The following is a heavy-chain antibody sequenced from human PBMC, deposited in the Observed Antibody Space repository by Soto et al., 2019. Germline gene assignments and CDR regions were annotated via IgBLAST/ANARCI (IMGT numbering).Heavy chain of an antibody. V-gene: IGHV1-18*01. CDR1: GCTFPSST. Sequence: QVELVQSGAEVKKPGASVRLSYKASGCTFPSSTISWLRQAPGQGLEWMGWINAYNGDTKYAHRLQGRVTMTTDTSTNTAYLELASLTSDDTAIYYCASANYGDSDYWGQGTLVTVSS. CDR3: ASANYGDSDY. J-gene: IGHJ4*02. CDR2: INAYNGDT. D-gene: IGHD4-17*01.